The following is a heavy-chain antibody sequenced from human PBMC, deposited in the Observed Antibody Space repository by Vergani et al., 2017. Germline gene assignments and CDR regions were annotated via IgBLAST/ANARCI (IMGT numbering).Heavy chain of an antibody. CDR1: GFTFSSYW. Sequence: EVQLLESGGGLVQPGGSLRLSCAASGFTFSSYWMSWVRQAPGKGLEWVANIKQDGSEKYYVDSVKGRFTISRDNSKNTLYLQMNSLRAEDTAVYYCAKDKSGVTVVDDAFDIWGQGTMVTVSS. V-gene: IGHV3-7*03. D-gene: IGHD2-15*01. CDR3: AKDKSGVTVVDDAFDI. CDR2: IKQDGSEK. J-gene: IGHJ3*02.